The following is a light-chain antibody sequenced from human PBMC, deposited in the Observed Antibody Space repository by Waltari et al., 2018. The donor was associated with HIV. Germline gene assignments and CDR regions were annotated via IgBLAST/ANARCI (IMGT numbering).Light chain of an antibody. CDR3: CSYVSEIVPCV. Sequence: QTARTHPPSFSGSLGRSITISCTGTSSDVGAYNLVSWYQQHPGKAPSLIIYDVSERPAGVSNRFTGSKSGNTASLTISGLQAEDEADYYCCSYVSEIVPCVFGGGTKLTVL. V-gene: IGLV2-23*02. CDR2: DVS. J-gene: IGLJ3*02. CDR1: SSDVGAYNL.